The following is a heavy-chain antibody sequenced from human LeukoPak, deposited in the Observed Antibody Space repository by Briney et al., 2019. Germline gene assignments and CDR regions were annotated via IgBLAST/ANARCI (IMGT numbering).Heavy chain of an antibody. CDR3: ARDTDGSLDY. CDR2: IKQDGSTK. Sequence: PGGSLRLSCAASGFTFTNSSMGWVRQAPGKGLEWVANIKQDGSTKHYVDSLKGRLTISRDNPKNSLYLQMNSLRADDTAVYYCARDTDGSLDYWGQGILVTVAS. J-gene: IGHJ4*02. D-gene: IGHD1-26*01. CDR1: GFTFTNSS. V-gene: IGHV3-7*01.